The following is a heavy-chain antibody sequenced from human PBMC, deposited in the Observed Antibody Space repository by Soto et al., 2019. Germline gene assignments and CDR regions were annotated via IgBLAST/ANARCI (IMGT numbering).Heavy chain of an antibody. CDR1: GGSISSGGYY. CDR3: ARSYYYDSSGYTDPFDI. CDR2: IYYSGST. Sequence: SETLSLTCTVSGGSISSGGYYWSWIRQHPGKGLEWIGYIYYSGSTYYNPSLKSRLTISVDTSKNQFSLKLSSVTAADTAVYYCARSYYYDSSGYTDPFDIWGQGTMVTVSS. J-gene: IGHJ3*02. D-gene: IGHD3-22*01. V-gene: IGHV4-31*03.